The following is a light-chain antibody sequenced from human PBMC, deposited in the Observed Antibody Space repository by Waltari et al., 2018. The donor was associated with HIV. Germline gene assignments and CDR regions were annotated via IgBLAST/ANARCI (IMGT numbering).Light chain of an antibody. V-gene: IGKV3D-15*01. CDR2: DAA. CDR3: QQYHDWPAWT. J-gene: IGKJ1*01. CDR1: RNIGGN. Sequence: DMVMTQSPSTLSAFPGDTATLSCRAARNIGGNLAWYQQKPGQAPRLLIFDAASRPAYVPARFSSRRFGTEVSLTISTLQHKDAAIYYCQQYHDWPAWTFGQGTKVEV.